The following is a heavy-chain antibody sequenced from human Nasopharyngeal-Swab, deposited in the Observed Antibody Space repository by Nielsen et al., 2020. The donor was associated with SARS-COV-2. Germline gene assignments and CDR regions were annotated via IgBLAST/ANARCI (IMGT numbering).Heavy chain of an antibody. CDR1: GYSSTSYW. V-gene: IGHV5-51*01. Sequence: GGSLRLSCRGSGYSSTSYWIDWVRQMPGKGLEWMGIIYSPDSDTRYSPSFQGQVTISADKSISTAYLQWNSLQASDTAMYYCARRLRDYGGTRGFDYWGQGTLVTVSS. CDR3: ARRLRDYGGTRGFDY. CDR2: IYSPDSDT. J-gene: IGHJ4*02. D-gene: IGHD4/OR15-4a*01.